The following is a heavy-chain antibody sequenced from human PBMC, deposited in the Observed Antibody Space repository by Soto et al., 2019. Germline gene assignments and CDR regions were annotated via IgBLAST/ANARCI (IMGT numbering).Heavy chain of an antibody. Sequence: SETLSLTCTVSGGSISSYYWGWIRQPPGKGLEWIGYIYYSGSTNYNPSLKSRVTISVDTSKNQFSLKLSSVTAADTAVYYCAREGYSSSWYALGFDYWGQGTLVTVSS. CDR2: IYYSGST. CDR1: GGSISSYY. J-gene: IGHJ4*02. CDR3: AREGYSSSWYALGFDY. D-gene: IGHD6-13*01. V-gene: IGHV4-59*01.